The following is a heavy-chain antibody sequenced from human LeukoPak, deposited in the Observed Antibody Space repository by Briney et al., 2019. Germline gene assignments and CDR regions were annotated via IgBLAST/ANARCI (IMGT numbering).Heavy chain of an antibody. V-gene: IGHV3-23*01. CDR3: AGDPPNSGYAFAI. D-gene: IGHD6-25*01. CDR2: ISGSGGST. CDR1: GFTFSSYA. Sequence: PGGSLRLSCAASGFTFSSYAMSWVRQAPGKGLEWVSAISGSGGSTYYADSVKGRFTVSRDNSKNTLYLQMSSLRPEDTAVYYCAGDPPNSGYAFAIWGQGTMVTVSS. J-gene: IGHJ3*02.